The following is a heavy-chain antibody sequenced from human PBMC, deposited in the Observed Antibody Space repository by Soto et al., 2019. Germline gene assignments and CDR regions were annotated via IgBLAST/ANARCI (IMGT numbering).Heavy chain of an antibody. CDR1: GFPLSKYG. CDR2: ISCSGDCI. D-gene: IGHD1-20*01. V-gene: IGHV3-21*01. J-gene: IGHJ4*02. Sequence: KTGGSLRLSCAVSGFPLSKYGMNWVRQAPGKGLEWVSSISCSGDCIYYADSVKGRFTISRDNAKNSLYLQMNSLRVDDTAVYFCARGTYNWNHEYWGQGTQVTVSS. CDR3: ARGTYNWNHEY.